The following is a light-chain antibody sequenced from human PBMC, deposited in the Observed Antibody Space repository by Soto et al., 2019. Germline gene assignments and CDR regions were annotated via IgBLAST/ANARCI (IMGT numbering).Light chain of an antibody. V-gene: IGKV3-20*01. J-gene: IGKJ1*01. CDR3: QQYGSSGT. Sequence: EIVLTQSPGTLSLPPGEGATLSCRASQSVSNNYLAWYQQKPGPAPRLLIYGASNRATGIPDRFSGSGSGTDFTLTISRLEPEDFAVYYCQQYGSSGTFGQGTKVDIK. CDR2: GAS. CDR1: QSVSNNY.